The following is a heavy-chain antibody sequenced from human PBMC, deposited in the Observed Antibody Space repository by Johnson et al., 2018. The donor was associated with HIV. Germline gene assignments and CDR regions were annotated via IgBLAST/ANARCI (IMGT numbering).Heavy chain of an antibody. J-gene: IGHJ3*02. D-gene: IGHD3-22*01. CDR1: GFTFSSYA. CDR3: ARSNSISMIVLVTGGAFDI. V-gene: IGHV3-30-3*01. Sequence: VQLVESGGGVVQPGRSLRLSCVASGFTFSSYAMHWVRQAPGKGLEWVAVISYDGTNKYYADSVKGRFTISRDNSKNTLYLQMSSLRAEDTVLYYCARSNSISMIVLVTGGAFDIWGQGTMVTVSA. CDR2: ISYDGTNK.